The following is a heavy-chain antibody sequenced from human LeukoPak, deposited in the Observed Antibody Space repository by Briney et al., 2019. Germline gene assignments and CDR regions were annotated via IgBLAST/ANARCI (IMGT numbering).Heavy chain of an antibody. CDR3: ARELSGYVYYFDY. CDR2: IYYSGST. CDR1: GGSISSGGYY. V-gene: IGHV4-31*03. D-gene: IGHD5-12*01. J-gene: IGHJ4*02. Sequence: SETLSLTCTVSGGSISSGGYYWSWIRQHPGKGLEWIGYIYYSGSTYYNPSLKSRVTISVGTSKNQFSLKLSSVTAADTAVYYCARELSGYVYYFDYWGQGTLVTVSS.